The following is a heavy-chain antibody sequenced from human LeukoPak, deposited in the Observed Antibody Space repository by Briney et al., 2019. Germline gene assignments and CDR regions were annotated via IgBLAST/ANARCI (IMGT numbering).Heavy chain of an antibody. CDR1: GYSFTNHP. D-gene: IGHD6-19*01. CDR2: MNPNSGNT. CDR3: ARERWRQWLVRYNWFDP. V-gene: IGHV1-8*02. J-gene: IGHJ5*02. Sequence: ASVKVSCKTSGYSFTNHPITWVRQATGQGLEWMGWMNPNSGNTGYAQKFQGRVTMTRNTSISTAYMELSSLRSEDTAVYYCARERWRQWLVRYNWFDPWGQGTLVTVSS.